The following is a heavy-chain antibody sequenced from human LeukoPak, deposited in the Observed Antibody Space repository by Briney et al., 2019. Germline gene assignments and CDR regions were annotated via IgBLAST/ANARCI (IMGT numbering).Heavy chain of an antibody. D-gene: IGHD3-10*01. J-gene: IGHJ5*02. Sequence: SETLSLTCGVYGGPFSGYYWSWIRQPPGKGLDWIGEIVHSGSTNYNPSLKSRVTISVDTSKNQFSLKLTSVTAADTAVYYCARRLRFVGVWFDPWGRGTLVTVSS. CDR2: IVHSGST. V-gene: IGHV4-34*12. CDR1: GGPFSGYY. CDR3: ARRLRFVGVWFDP.